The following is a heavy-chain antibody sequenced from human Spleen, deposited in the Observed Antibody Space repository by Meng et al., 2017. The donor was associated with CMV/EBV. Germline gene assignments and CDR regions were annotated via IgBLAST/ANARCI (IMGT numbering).Heavy chain of an antibody. CDR2: IYSGGIHSDGDT. V-gene: IGHV3-66*02. Sequence: GESLKISCAASGFTVTSNYMGWVRQAPGKGLEWVSVIYSGGIHSDGDTYYADSGKGRFTVSRDSSKNTLYLQLNSLRVEDTAVYSCATLRKQRRVYDSSGYQFDYWGQGTLVTVSS. J-gene: IGHJ4*02. D-gene: IGHD3-22*01. CDR3: ATLRKQRRVYDSSGYQFDY. CDR1: GFTVTSNY.